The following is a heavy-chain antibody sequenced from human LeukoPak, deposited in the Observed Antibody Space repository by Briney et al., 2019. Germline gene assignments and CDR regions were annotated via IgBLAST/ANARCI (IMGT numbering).Heavy chain of an antibody. J-gene: IGHJ4*02. V-gene: IGHV1-18*01. CDR2: INTFNGDT. CDR3: ARSHSGSLRAPFDF. CDR1: GYIFNNYG. D-gene: IGHD3-22*01. Sequence: GASVKVSCKASGYIFNNYGIIWVRQAPGQGLEWMGWINTFNGDTRYAQKVQGRVTMTTDTSTTTVYLELRSLRYDDTAVYYCARSHSGSLRAPFDFWGKGALVTVSS.